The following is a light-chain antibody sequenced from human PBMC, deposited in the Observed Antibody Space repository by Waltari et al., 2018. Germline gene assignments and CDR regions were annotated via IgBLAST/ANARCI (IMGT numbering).Light chain of an antibody. Sequence: QAGLTQPPSVSQDLRQTATLTCTGNSNHVGHQGPPWLQQHQGHPPKLLSYSNNLRPSGISERFTASRSGNTASLNITGLRPEDEADYYCSAWDSSLSARVFGGGTKLTVL. J-gene: IGLJ3*02. CDR2: SNN. V-gene: IGLV10-54*01. CDR1: SNHVGHQG. CDR3: SAWDSSLSARV.